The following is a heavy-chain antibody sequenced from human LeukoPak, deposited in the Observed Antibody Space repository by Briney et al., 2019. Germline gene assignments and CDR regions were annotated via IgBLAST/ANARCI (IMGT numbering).Heavy chain of an antibody. J-gene: IGHJ4*02. Sequence: SETLSLTCTVSGGSISSGSYYWGWIRQPPGKGLEWIGSIYYSGSTYCNPSLKSRVTMSVDTSRNQISLRLSSVTAADTAVYFCARLWSGYRPPDYWGQGTLVTVSS. V-gene: IGHV4-39*01. CDR3: ARLWSGYRPPDY. D-gene: IGHD3-3*01. CDR1: GGSISSGSYY. CDR2: IYYSGST.